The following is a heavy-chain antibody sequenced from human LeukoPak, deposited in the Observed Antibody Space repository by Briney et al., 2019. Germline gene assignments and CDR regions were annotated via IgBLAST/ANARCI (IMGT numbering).Heavy chain of an antibody. CDR3: ARTLGAAALDY. Sequence: SGGSLRLSCAASGFTFSRYWMSWVRQAPGKGLEWVANIKQNGSEITYVDSVEGRFTISRDNAQNSLYLEMNSLRVEDTAVYYCARTLGAAALDYWGQGTLVTVSS. J-gene: IGHJ4*02. CDR2: IKQNGSEI. D-gene: IGHD1-26*01. V-gene: IGHV3-7*01. CDR1: GFTFSRYW.